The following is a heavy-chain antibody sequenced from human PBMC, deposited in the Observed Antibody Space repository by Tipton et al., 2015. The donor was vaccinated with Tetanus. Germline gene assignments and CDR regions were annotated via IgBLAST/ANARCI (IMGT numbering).Heavy chain of an antibody. CDR1: GYTFTYHF. J-gene: IGHJ4*02. V-gene: IGHV1-18*04. D-gene: IGHD6-19*01. CDR2: ISVYNGNT. CDR3: ARVPTNPLAVDRPTDY. Sequence: QSGPEVRRPGASVTVSCKASGYTFTYHFLHWVRQAPGQGLEWMGWISVYNGNTNYAQKVQGRVTMTTDTPTSTAYMELRSLTSDDTAVYYCARVPTNPLAVDRPTDYWGQGTLVTVSS.